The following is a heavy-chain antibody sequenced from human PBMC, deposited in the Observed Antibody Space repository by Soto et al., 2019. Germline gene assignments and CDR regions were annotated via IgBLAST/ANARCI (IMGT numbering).Heavy chain of an antibody. CDR1: GYPVTAYY. J-gene: IGHJ3*02. D-gene: IGHD3-3*01. CDR3: ARRGGVGVAGSAAFDM. CDR2: INPATGAA. Sequence: QLHLVQSGAVVKKPGASVTVSCSASGYPVTAYYMHWVRQAPGRGLEWMGGINPATGAAKYTQTFRGGVTMTRDTSTNAVFMELSGLTSEDPAVFYCARRGGVGVAGSAAFDMWGQGTLVTVSS. V-gene: IGHV1-2*02.